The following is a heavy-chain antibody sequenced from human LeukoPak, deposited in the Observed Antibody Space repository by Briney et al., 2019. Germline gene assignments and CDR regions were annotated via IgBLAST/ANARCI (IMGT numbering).Heavy chain of an antibody. CDR2: ISGSGSST. V-gene: IGHV3-23*01. J-gene: IGHJ6*04. D-gene: IGHD1-26*01. CDR1: AFTFSSYA. CDR3: SKEMTSGAYYYGMDV. Sequence: PGGSLRLSCAASAFTFSSYAMSWVRQAPGKGLEWVSSISGSGSSTYYAASVKGRFTISRDNSKNTVYLQMHILRAEDPAVYYCSKEMTSGAYYYGMDVWGKGTTVTVSS.